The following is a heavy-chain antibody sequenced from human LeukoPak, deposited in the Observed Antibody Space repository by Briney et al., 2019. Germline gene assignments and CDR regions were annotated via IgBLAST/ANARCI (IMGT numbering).Heavy chain of an antibody. J-gene: IGHJ4*02. V-gene: IGHV3-23*01. D-gene: IGHD6-19*01. CDR2: ISGSGGST. CDR1: GFTFSSYA. CDR3: AKVVPPRGGRSGWYETNDY. Sequence: GGSLRLSCAASGFTFSSYAMSWVRQAPGKGLEWVSAISGSGGSTYYADSVKGRFTISRDNSKNTLYLQMNSLRAADTAVYYCAKVVPPRGGRSGWYETNDYWGQGTLVTVSS.